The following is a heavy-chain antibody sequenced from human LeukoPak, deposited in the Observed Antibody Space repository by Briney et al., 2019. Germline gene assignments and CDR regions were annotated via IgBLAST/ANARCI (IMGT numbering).Heavy chain of an antibody. V-gene: IGHV3-7*01. CDR2: IKQDGSEK. CDR3: ARGGGFGELLSDLSNY. J-gene: IGHJ4*02. CDR1: GFTFSSYW. Sequence: PGGSLRLSCAASGFTFSSYWMSWVRQAPGKGLEWVANIKQDGSEKYYVDSVKGRFTISRDNAKNTLYLQMNSLRAEDTAVYYCARGGGFGELLSDLSNYWGQGTLVTVSS. D-gene: IGHD3-10*01.